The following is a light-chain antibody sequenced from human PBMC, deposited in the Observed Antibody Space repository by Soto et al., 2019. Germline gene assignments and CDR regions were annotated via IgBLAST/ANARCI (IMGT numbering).Light chain of an antibody. CDR3: QQSYNTPWT. V-gene: IGKV1-39*01. CDR1: QSISNY. CDR2: AAS. J-gene: IGKJ1*01. Sequence: DIQMTQSPSSLSASVGDRVTITCRASQSISNYLSWYQQIPGRAPKLLIYAASTLRSGVSSRFSGSGSGTDFTLTISSLQPEDFATYYCQQSYNTPWTFALGTKVEIK.